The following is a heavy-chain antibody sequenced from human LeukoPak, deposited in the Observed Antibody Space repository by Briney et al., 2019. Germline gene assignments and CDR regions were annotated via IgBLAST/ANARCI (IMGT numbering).Heavy chain of an antibody. J-gene: IGHJ4*02. V-gene: IGHV3-53*01. CDR3: AHRKATSWAHDY. CDR1: GFTVSSSY. CDR2: IYSGGSGST. Sequence: GGSLRLSCAASGFTVSSSYMSWVRQAPGKGLEWVSVIYSGGSGSTYYADSVKGRFTISRDNSKNTLNLQMNSLRAEDTAVYYCAHRKATSWAHDYWGQGTLVTVSS. D-gene: IGHD2-2*01.